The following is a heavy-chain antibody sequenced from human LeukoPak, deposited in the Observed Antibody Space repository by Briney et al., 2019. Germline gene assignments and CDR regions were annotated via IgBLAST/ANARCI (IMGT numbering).Heavy chain of an antibody. J-gene: IGHJ4*02. CDR2: MNPNSGNT. CDR3: AREGYYDSSGYTYPPPIY. V-gene: IGHV1-8*03. CDR1: GYTFTSYD. D-gene: IGHD3-22*01. Sequence: ASVKVSCKASGYTFTSYDINWVRQATGQGLEWMGWMNPNSGNTGYAQKFQGRVTITRDTSIRTAYMELSSLTSDDTAVYYCAREGYYDSSGYTYPPPIYWGQGTLVTVSS.